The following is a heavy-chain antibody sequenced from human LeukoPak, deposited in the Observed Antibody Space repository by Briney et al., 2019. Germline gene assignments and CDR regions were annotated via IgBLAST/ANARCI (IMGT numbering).Heavy chain of an antibody. D-gene: IGHD3-3*01. J-gene: IGHJ3*02. CDR3: ARVPLEWLVDAFDI. V-gene: IGHV3-74*01. Sequence: GGSLRLSYAASGFTFSNYWMHWVRQAPGKGLVWISRINSDGSSTRYADFVKGRFTISRDNAKNTLYLQMNSLRAEDTAVYYCARVPLEWLVDAFDIWGQGTMVTVSS. CDR2: INSDGSST. CDR1: GFTFSNYW.